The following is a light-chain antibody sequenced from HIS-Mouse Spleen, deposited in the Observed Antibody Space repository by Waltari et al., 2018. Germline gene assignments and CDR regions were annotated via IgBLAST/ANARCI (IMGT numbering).Light chain of an antibody. J-gene: IGLJ2*01. V-gene: IGLV3-10*01. Sequence: SYELTQPPSVSVSPGQTARITCAGDALPKKYAYWYQQKSGQAPVLVIYEDSKRPSGIPERFSGSSSGTMATLTRRGAQVGDEADYYCYSTDSSGNHRVFGGGTKLTVL. CDR3: YSTDSSGNHRV. CDR2: EDS. CDR1: ALPKKY.